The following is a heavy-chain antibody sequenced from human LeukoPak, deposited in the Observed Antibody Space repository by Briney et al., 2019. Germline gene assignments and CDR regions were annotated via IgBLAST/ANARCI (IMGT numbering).Heavy chain of an antibody. V-gene: IGHV3-7*01. CDR3: ARDLAYSRLDY. Sequence: GALRLSCAVSGLTFSSSWMDWVRQAPGKGLEWVASINPDGNKKYSADSVKGRFTISRDSAENSLYLQMNSLRVEDTAFYYCARDLAYSRLDYWGQGMLVTVSS. D-gene: IGHD5-18*01. CDR2: INPDGNKK. J-gene: IGHJ4*02. CDR1: GLTFSSSW.